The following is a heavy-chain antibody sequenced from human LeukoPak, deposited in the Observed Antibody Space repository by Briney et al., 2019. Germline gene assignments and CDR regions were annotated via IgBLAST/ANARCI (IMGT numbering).Heavy chain of an antibody. CDR2: ISSSGSTI. Sequence: PGGSLRLSCAASGFTFSSYEMNWVRQAPGKGLEWVSYISSSGSTIYYADSVKGRFAISRDNAKNSLYLQMNSLRAEDTAVYYCARVATMDDYVWGSPPGYWGQGTLVTVSS. J-gene: IGHJ4*02. V-gene: IGHV3-48*03. D-gene: IGHD3-16*01. CDR1: GFTFSSYE. CDR3: ARVATMDDYVWGSPPGY.